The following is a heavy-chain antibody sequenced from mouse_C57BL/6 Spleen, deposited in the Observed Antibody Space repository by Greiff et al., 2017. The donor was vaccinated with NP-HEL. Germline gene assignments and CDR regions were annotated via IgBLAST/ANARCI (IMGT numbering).Heavy chain of an antibody. V-gene: IGHV3-8*01. Sequence: EVQLVESGPGLAKPSQTLSLTCSVTGYSITSDYWNWIRKFPGNKLEYMGYISYSGSTYYNPSLKSRISITRDTSKNQYYLQLNSVTTEDTATYYCARYGITTVVADWYFDVWGTGTTVTVSS. CDR2: ISYSGST. D-gene: IGHD1-1*01. CDR1: GYSITSDY. J-gene: IGHJ1*03. CDR3: ARYGITTVVADWYFDV.